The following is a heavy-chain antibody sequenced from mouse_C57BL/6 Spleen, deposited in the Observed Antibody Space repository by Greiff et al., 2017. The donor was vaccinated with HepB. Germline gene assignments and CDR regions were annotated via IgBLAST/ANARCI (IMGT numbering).Heavy chain of an antibody. V-gene: IGHV1-69*01. CDR3: ARGAYYSNYDWYFDV. J-gene: IGHJ1*03. CDR2: IDPSDSYT. Sequence: QVQLQHPGAELVMPGASVKLSCKASGYTFTSYWMHWVKQRPGQGLEWIGEIDPSDSYTNYNQKFKGKSTLTVDKSSSTAYMQLSSLTSEDSAVYYCARGAYYSNYDWYFDVWGTGTTVTVSS. D-gene: IGHD2-5*01. CDR1: GYTFTSYW.